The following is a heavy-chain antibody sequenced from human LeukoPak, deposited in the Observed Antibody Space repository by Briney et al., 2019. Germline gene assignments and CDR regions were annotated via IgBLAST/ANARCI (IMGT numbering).Heavy chain of an antibody. CDR2: ISYDGSNK. CDR3: ARATEVAGRGVGWFDP. Sequence: ARSLTLSCAASGFTFSSYAMHWGRHAPGKRLEWVAVISYDGSNKYYADSVKGRFTISRDNSKNTLYLQMNSLRAEDTAVYYCARATEVAGRGVGWFDPWGQGTLVTVSS. CDR1: GFTFSSYA. V-gene: IGHV3-30-3*01. D-gene: IGHD6-19*01. J-gene: IGHJ5*02.